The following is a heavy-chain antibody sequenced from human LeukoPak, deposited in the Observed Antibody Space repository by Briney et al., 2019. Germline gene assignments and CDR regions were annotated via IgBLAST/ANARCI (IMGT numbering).Heavy chain of an antibody. J-gene: IGHJ4*02. V-gene: IGHV3-48*03. CDR2: ISATGGTI. CDR1: GFTFSSNG. Sequence: GGSLRLSCAASGFTFSSNGMNWVRQAPGKGLEWVSYISATGGTIYYADSVKGRFTISRDNAKNSLYLQMNSLRVEDTAVYYCAKDPHSEPMIPVGKLSWGQGTLVTVSS. CDR3: AKDPHSEPMIPVGKLS. D-gene: IGHD3-22*01.